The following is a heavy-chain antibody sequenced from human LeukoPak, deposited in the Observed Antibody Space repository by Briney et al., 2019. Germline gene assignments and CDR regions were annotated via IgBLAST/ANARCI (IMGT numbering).Heavy chain of an antibody. V-gene: IGHV3-23*01. D-gene: IGHD5-12*01. CDR1: GFTFSSYA. J-gene: IGHJ4*02. CDR3: AKSLTDIVATIRSGADY. CDR2: XXGSGGST. Sequence: PGGSLRLSCAASGFTFSSYAMSWVRQAPGKGLEWVSGXXGSGGSTSYADSVKGRFTISRDNSKNTLFLQMNSLRVEDTAVYYCAKSLTDIVATIRSGADYWGQGTLVFVSS.